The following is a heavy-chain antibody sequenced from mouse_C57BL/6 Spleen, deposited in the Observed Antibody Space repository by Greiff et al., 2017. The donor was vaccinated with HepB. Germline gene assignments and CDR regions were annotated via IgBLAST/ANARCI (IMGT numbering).Heavy chain of an antibody. CDR1: GYTFTDYN. D-gene: IGHD3-2*02. CDR2: INPNNGGT. J-gene: IGHJ3*01. Sequence: EVQLQQSGPELVKPGASVKMSCQASGYTFTDYNMHWVKQSHGKSLEWIGYINPNNGGTSYNQKFKGKATLTVNKSSSTAYVELRSLTSEDSAVYYCAEETAQATFAYWGQGTLVTGSA. V-gene: IGHV1-22*01. CDR3: AEETAQATFAY.